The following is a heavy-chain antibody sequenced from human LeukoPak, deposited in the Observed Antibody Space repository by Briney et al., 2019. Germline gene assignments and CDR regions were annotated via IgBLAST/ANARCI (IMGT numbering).Heavy chain of an antibody. Sequence: GGSLRLSCAASGFSFSSYSMNWVRQAPGKGLEWVSSVSSSGGFIYYADSVKGRFTISRDTSKNVLYLRMNSLTAEDTAIYYCAKDRPNFHENSGHYYRRDGDSWGQGTLVTVSS. CDR1: GFSFSSYS. CDR3: AKDRPNFHENSGHYYRRDGDS. D-gene: IGHD3-22*01. V-gene: IGHV3-21*04. J-gene: IGHJ5*01. CDR2: VSSSGGFI.